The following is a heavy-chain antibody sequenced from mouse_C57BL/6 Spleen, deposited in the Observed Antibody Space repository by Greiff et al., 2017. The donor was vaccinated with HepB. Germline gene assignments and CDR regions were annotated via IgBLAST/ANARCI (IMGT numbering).Heavy chain of an antibody. CDR3: TRGDDYDGFAY. CDR1: GYTFTDYE. J-gene: IGHJ3*01. V-gene: IGHV1-15*01. CDR2: IDPETGGT. Sequence: QVQLKESGAELVRPGASVTLSCKASGYTFTDYEMHWVKQTPVHGLEWIGAIDPETGGTAYNQKFKGKAILTADKSSRPAYMELRSLTSEDSAVYCCTRGDDYDGFAYWGQGTLVTVSA. D-gene: IGHD2-4*01.